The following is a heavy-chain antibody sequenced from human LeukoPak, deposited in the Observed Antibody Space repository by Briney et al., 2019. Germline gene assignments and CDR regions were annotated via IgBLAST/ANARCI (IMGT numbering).Heavy chain of an antibody. Sequence: VASVKVSCKASGYTFTGYYMHWVRQAPGQGLEGMGWINPNSGGTNYAQKFQGRVTMTRDTSISTAYMELSRLRSDDTAVYYCARDCGSYQGYYYYYYMDVWGKGTTVTVSS. V-gene: IGHV1-2*02. CDR3: ARDCGSYQGYYYYYYMDV. CDR1: GYTFTGYY. CDR2: INPNSGGT. J-gene: IGHJ6*03. D-gene: IGHD1-26*01.